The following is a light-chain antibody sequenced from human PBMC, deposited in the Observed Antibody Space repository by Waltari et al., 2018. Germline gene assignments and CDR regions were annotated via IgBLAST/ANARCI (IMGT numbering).Light chain of an antibody. CDR2: GAS. V-gene: IGKV3-20*01. CDR1: QSLSVAY. J-gene: IGKJ2*01. CDR3: QQYDTSPGT. Sequence: EIVLTQSPGTLSLSPGDTATLSCRASQSLSVAYLAWYQHKSGQAPRLLIYGASYRATGIPDRFSGSGSGTDFILTITRLEPDDFAVYYCQQYDTSPGTFGQGTKLEI.